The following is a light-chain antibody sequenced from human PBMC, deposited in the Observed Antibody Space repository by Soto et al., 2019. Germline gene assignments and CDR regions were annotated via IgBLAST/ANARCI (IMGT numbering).Light chain of an antibody. J-gene: IGLJ2*01. Sequence: LTQPASVSGSPGQSITISCTGTSSDVGGYNYVSWYQQHPGKAPKLMIYEVSNRPSGASNRFSGSKSGNTASLTISGLQAEDEADYYCSSYTSSSTLVFGGGTKATVL. CDR2: EVS. CDR1: SSDVGGYNY. V-gene: IGLV2-14*01. CDR3: SSYTSSSTLV.